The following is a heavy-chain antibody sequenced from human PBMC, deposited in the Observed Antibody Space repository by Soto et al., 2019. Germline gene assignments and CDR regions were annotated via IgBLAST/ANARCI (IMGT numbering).Heavy chain of an antibody. CDR3: ARQEYSTTWYLNY. V-gene: IGHV3-23*01. Sequence: EVQLLESGGGVVQPGGSLRLSCAASGFTSSAYAMTWVRQAPGKGLEWVSLISGSGGATYYADSVKGRFTISRDNSKNTLYLQMNSLRAEDTAVYYCARQEYSTTWYLNYWGQGTLVTVSS. D-gene: IGHD6-13*01. CDR1: GFTSSAYA. CDR2: ISGSGGAT. J-gene: IGHJ4*02.